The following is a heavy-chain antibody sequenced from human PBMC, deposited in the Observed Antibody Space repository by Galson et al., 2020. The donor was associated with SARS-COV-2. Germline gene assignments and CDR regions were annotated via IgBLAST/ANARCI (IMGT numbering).Heavy chain of an antibody. CDR1: GYTFTSYD. CDR3: ARTYDYVWGSYRLPSYDAFEI. V-gene: IGHV1-8*01. J-gene: IGHJ3*02. CDR2: MNPNSGNT. D-gene: IGHD3-16*02. Sequence: ASVKVSCKASGYTFTSYDINWVRQATGQGLEWMGWMNPNSGNTGYAQKFQGRVTMTRHTSISTAYMELSRLRSADTAVYYCARTYDYVWGSYRLPSYDAFEIWGQGTIVSVSS.